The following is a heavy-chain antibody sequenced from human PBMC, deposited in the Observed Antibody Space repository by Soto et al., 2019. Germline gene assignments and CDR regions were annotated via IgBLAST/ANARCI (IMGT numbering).Heavy chain of an antibody. J-gene: IGHJ4*02. Sequence: QVQLQQWGAGLLKPSETLSLTCAVYGGSFSGYCWSWIRQPPGKGLEWIGEINHSGSTNYNPSLKSRVTISVDTSKNQFSLKLSSVTAADTAVYYCARGRGLRRRDFDYWGQGTLVTVSS. D-gene: IGHD5-12*01. CDR1: GGSFSGYC. CDR3: ARGRGLRRRDFDY. V-gene: IGHV4-34*01. CDR2: INHSGST.